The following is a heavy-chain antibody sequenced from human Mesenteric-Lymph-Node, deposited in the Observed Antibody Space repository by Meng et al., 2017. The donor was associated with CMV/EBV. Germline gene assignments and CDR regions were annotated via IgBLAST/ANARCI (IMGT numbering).Heavy chain of an antibody. CDR2: IIPILGIA. D-gene: IGHD3-10*02. CDR3: ALMRGLFGDSTDNWPSTDTWFDP. Sequence: SVKVSCKASGGTFSSYAISWVRQAPGQGLEWMGGIIPILGIANYAQKFQGRVTITADKSTSTAYMELSSLRSEDTAVYYCALMRGLFGDSTDNWPSTDTWFDPWGQGTLVTVSS. J-gene: IGHJ5*02. CDR1: GGTFSSYA. V-gene: IGHV1-69*10.